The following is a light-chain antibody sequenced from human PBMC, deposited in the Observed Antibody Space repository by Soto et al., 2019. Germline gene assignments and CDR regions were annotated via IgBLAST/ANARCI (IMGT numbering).Light chain of an antibody. Sequence: IQMTQSPATLSVSPGDRATLSCWASQSVSSSLAWYQKKPGQAPRLLVWRASTLQTDMAARFSGSGSGTEFTLTISSLQPEDSAVYYCQQYNSRPLTFGGGTKVDIK. J-gene: IGKJ4*02. CDR3: QQYNSRPLT. CDR2: RAS. V-gene: IGKV3-15*01. CDR1: QSVSSS.